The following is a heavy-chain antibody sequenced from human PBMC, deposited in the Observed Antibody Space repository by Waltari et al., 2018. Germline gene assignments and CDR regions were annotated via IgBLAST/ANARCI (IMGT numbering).Heavy chain of an antibody. V-gene: IGHV3-30-3*01. CDR3: ARDYYYDSSGYYGY. D-gene: IGHD3-22*01. CDR2: ISYDGSNK. J-gene: IGHJ4*02. Sequence: QVQLVESGGGVVQPGRSLRLSCAASGFTFSSYAMHWVRQAPGKGLAWVAVISYDGSNKYYADSVKGRFTISRDNSKNTLYLQMNSLRAEDTAVYYCARDYYYDSSGYYGYWGQGTLVTVSS. CDR1: GFTFSSYA.